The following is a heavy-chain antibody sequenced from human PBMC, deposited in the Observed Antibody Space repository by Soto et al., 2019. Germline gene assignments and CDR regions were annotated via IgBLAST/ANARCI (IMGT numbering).Heavy chain of an antibody. CDR1: GYNFNRYW. J-gene: IGHJ3*02. Sequence: GESLKISCKGSGYNFNRYWIGWVSQMPGKGLEWMGVIYPGDSDTRYSPSLQGQVTISADKSSSAAYLQWSSLQASDTATYYCARSLVNGTYEAFDIWGQGTMVTVSS. CDR2: IYPGDSDT. D-gene: IGHD6-13*01. V-gene: IGHV5-51*01. CDR3: ARSLVNGTYEAFDI.